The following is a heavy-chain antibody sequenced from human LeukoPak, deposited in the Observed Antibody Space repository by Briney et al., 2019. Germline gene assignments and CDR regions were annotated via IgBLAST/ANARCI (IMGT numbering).Heavy chain of an antibody. Sequence: GGSLRLSCAPSGYTFSSYEMNWVRQAPGEGLEWVSYTSSSGYTIHYADSVKGRFTISRDNAKNSLYLQMNSLRAEDTAVHDCARVGQWLVNYWGRGTLVTVSS. CDR3: ARVGQWLVNY. J-gene: IGHJ4*02. D-gene: IGHD6-19*01. CDR1: GYTFSSYE. CDR2: TSSSGYTI. V-gene: IGHV3-48*03.